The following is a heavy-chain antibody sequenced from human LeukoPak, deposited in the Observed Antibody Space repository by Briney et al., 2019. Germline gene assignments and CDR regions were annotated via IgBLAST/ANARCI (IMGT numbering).Heavy chain of an antibody. D-gene: IGHD3-22*01. V-gene: IGHV4-59*01. J-gene: IGHJ4*02. CDR3: ARAGYYDSGGYNGHFDY. Sequence: SETLSLTCTVSGGSITNYFWTWLRQPPGKGLEWIGYIYYSGSTDYNPSLKSRVTISVDTSKNQFSLKLSSVTAADTAVYFCARAGYYDSGGYNGHFDYWGQGTLVTVSS. CDR2: IYYSGST. CDR1: GGSITNYF.